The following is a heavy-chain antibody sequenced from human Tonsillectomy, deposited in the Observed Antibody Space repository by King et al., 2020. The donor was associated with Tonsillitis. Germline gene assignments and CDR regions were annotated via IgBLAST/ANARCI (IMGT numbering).Heavy chain of an antibody. Sequence: VQLVESGGGLVQPGGSLRLSCAASGFTFSSYWMHWVRQAPGRGLVWVSRISPDGRSTAYAESVKGRFTITRDNAENTLYLQMNSLRAEDTAVYYCARGTSTWNGIDYWGQGTLVTVSS. CDR1: GFTFSSYW. CDR3: ARGTSTWNGIDY. D-gene: IGHD1-1*01. CDR2: ISPDGRST. V-gene: IGHV3-74*01. J-gene: IGHJ4*02.